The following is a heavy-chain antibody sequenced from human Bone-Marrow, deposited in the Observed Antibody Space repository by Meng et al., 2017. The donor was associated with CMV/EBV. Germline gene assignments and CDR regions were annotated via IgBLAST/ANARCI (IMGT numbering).Heavy chain of an antibody. D-gene: IGHD4-17*01. J-gene: IGHJ4*02. V-gene: IGHV3-23*01. CDR2: ISGSGGST. Sequence: GESLKISCAASGFTFSSYAMSWVRQAPGKGLEWVSAISGSGGSTYYADSVKGRFTISRDDSKNTLYLQMNSLRAEDTAVYYCAKDSRRGVTTSFDYWGQGTLVTVSS. CDR3: AKDSRRGVTTSFDY. CDR1: GFTFSSYA.